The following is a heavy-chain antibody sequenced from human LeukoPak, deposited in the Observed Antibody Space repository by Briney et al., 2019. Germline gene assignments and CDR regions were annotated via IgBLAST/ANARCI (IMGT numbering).Heavy chain of an antibody. CDR2: IYSGGST. V-gene: IGHV3-53*01. D-gene: IGHD3-22*01. Sequence: PGGSLRLSCAASGFTVSSNYMSWVRQAPGKGLEWVSVIYSGGSTYYADSVKGRFTIFRDNSKNTLYLQMNSLRAEDTAVYYCAREYDSSGYYYTSWGQGTLVTVSS. J-gene: IGHJ5*02. CDR3: AREYDSSGYYYTS. CDR1: GFTVSSNY.